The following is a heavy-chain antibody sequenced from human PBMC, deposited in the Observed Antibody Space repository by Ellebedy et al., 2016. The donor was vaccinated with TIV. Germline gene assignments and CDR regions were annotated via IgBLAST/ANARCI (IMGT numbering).Heavy chain of an antibody. CDR1: GITFSENY. V-gene: IGHV3-11*04. J-gene: IGHJ4*02. D-gene: IGHD4-17*01. Sequence: GESLKISCAASGITFSENYMIWLRQAPGKGLAWVSYISNSGTTIYYADSVKGRFTISRDNAKNSLFLQMNNLRAEDTAVYYCARDAGYGDPWYFDYWGQGTLVTVSS. CDR2: ISNSGTTI. CDR3: ARDAGYGDPWYFDY.